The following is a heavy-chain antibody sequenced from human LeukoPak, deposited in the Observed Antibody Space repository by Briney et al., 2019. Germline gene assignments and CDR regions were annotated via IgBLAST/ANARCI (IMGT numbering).Heavy chain of an antibody. J-gene: IGHJ4*02. D-gene: IGHD6-6*01. CDR3: ARGDSSSSWVYFDY. Sequence: SVKVSCKASGGTFSSYAISWVRQAPGQGLEWMGGIIPIFGTANYAQKFQGRVTITTDESTSTAYMGLSSLRSEDTAVYYCARGDSSSSWVYFDYWGQGTLVTVSS. V-gene: IGHV1-69*05. CDR1: GGTFSSYA. CDR2: IIPIFGTA.